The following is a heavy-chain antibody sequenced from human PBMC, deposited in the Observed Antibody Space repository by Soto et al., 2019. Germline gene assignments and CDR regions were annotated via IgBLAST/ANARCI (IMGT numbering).Heavy chain of an antibody. Sequence: QVQLVESGGGVVQPGRSLRLSCAASGFIFSSYAMHWVRQAPGKGLEWVAVISYDGSNKYYADSVKGRFTISRDNSKNTLYLQMNSLRAEDTAVYYCARDPYSYGYGQNFDYWGQGTLVTVSS. D-gene: IGHD5-18*01. CDR1: GFIFSSYA. CDR2: ISYDGSNK. J-gene: IGHJ4*02. V-gene: IGHV3-30-3*01. CDR3: ARDPYSYGYGQNFDY.